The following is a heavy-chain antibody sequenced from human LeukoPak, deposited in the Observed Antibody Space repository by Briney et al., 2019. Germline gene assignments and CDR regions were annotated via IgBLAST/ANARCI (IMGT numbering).Heavy chain of an antibody. CDR3: ARVSGDWLSPYYYYGMDV. D-gene: IGHD3-9*01. Sequence: SETLSLTCTVSGGSISSYYWSWIRQPAGKGLEWIGRIYTSGSTNYNPSLKSRVTMSVDTSKNQFSLKLSSVTAADTAVYYCARVSGDWLSPYYYYGMDVWGQGTTVTVSS. J-gene: IGHJ6*02. CDR1: GGSISSYY. CDR2: IYTSGST. V-gene: IGHV4-4*07.